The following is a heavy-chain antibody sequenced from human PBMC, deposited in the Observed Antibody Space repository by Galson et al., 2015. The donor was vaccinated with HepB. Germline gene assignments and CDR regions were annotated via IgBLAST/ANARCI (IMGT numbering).Heavy chain of an antibody. J-gene: IGHJ5*02. CDR3: TRGGAPGAIGYFDA. CDR2: IRAKAAGGTT. V-gene: IGHV3-49*03. Sequence: SLRLSCAASGFIFGDYVMGWFRQAPGKGLEWIGFIRAKAAGGTTEYAASVKGRFTVSRDDSNSIIYVQMNRLQTEDTAVCYGTRGGAPGAIGYFDAWGQGALVTVSA. D-gene: IGHD2-2*01. CDR1: GFIFGDYV.